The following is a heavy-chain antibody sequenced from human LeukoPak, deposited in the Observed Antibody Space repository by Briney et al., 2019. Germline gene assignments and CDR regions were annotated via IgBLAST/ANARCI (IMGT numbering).Heavy chain of an antibody. CDR3: AREHCTSSSCYFDP. CDR2: ITASSTYI. D-gene: IGHD2-2*01. CDR1: GFSFSRSS. J-gene: IGHJ5*02. Sequence: PGGSLRLSCAASGFSFSRSSMGWVRQAPGKGLEWVSSITASSTYIYYADSVKGRFTISRDNSKKTVDLQVNSLRAEDTALYYCAREHCTSSSCYFDPWGQGTLVTVSS. V-gene: IGHV3-21*01.